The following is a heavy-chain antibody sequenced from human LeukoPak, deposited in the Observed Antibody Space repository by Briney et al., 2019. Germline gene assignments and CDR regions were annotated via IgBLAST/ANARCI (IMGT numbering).Heavy chain of an antibody. D-gene: IGHD6-19*01. CDR2: IVPKLGIA. V-gene: IGHV1-69*04. Sequence: SLRVSCKPSVCTFISYAISWVRQAPAQGREWMGRIVPKLGIATFAQKFQGKVTITADKSPSTAYMQLSSLRSEDTAVYYCASRFIAVARNQYFQHWRQGTLVTVSS. CDR3: ASRFIAVARNQYFQH. J-gene: IGHJ1*01. CDR1: VCTFISYA.